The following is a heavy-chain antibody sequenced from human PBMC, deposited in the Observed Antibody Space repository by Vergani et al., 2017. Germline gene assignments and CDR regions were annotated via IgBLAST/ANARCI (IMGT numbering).Heavy chain of an antibody. CDR1: GVTLSNYD. V-gene: IGHV3-30*02. Sequence: QVQLVESGGGGVQRGGSLRLSCATSGVTLSNYDLQWSRQGPGKGLGFVAFIQFDGSNQYYADSVKGRFTLSRDFSKNTLYLQMNSLRTDDTATYYCAKHFRGWGIDYWGQGTQVIVSS. CDR3: AKHFRGWGIDY. D-gene: IGHD3-16*01. CDR2: IQFDGSNQ. J-gene: IGHJ4*02.